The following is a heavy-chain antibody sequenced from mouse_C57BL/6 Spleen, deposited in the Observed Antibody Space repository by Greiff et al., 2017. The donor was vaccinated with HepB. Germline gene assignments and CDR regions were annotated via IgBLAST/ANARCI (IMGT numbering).Heavy chain of an antibody. CDR2: IDPETGGT. D-gene: IGHD1-1*01. CDR3: TREGFTTVNY. CDR1: GYTFTDYE. J-gene: IGHJ2*01. Sequence: VKLMESGAELVRPGASVTLSCKASGYTFTDYEMHWVKQTPVHGLEWIGAIDPETGGTAYNQKFKGKAILTADKSSSTAYMELRSLTSEDSAVYYCTREGFTTVNYWGQGTTLTVSS. V-gene: IGHV1-15*01.